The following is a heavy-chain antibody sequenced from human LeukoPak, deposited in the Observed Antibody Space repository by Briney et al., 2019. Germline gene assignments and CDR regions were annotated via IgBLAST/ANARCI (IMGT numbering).Heavy chain of an antibody. V-gene: IGHV4-59*01. CDR3: ARDADLSSSRGAFDI. CDR2: IYYSGST. D-gene: IGHD6-13*01. CDR1: GGSISSYY. Sequence: PSETLSLTCTVSGGSISSYYWSWIRQPPGKGLEWIGYIYYSGSTDYNPSLKSRVTISVDTSKNQFSLKLSSVTAADTAVYYCARDADLSSSRGAFDIWGQGTMVTVSS. J-gene: IGHJ3*02.